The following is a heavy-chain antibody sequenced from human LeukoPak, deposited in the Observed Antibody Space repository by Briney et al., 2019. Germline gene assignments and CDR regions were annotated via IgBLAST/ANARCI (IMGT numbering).Heavy chain of an antibody. CDR2: IYNSGST. J-gene: IGHJ4*02. CDR1: GGSISSYY. V-gene: IGHV4-4*07. Sequence: PSETLSLTCTVSGGSISSYYWSWIRQPAGKGLEWIGHIYNSGSTNYNPSLKGRVTMSVATSKNQFSLHLSSVTAADPAVYYCARSAFLVTAPGLYYFDYWGQGTLVAVSS. D-gene: IGHD6-13*01. CDR3: ARSAFLVTAPGLYYFDY.